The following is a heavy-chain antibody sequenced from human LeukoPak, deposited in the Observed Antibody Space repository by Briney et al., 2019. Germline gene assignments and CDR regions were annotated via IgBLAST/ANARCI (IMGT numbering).Heavy chain of an antibody. Sequence: ASVMVSCKASGYTFTGYYMHWVRQAPGQGLEWMGRINPNSGGTNYAQKFQGRVTMTRDTSISTAYMELSRLRSDDTAVYYCARVSFYSSSSSYWGQGTLVTVSS. CDR2: INPNSGGT. CDR1: GYTFTGYY. D-gene: IGHD6-6*01. J-gene: IGHJ4*02. CDR3: ARVSFYSSSSSY. V-gene: IGHV1-2*06.